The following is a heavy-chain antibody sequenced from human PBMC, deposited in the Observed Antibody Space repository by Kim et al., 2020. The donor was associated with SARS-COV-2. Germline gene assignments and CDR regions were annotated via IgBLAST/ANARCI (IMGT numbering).Heavy chain of an antibody. V-gene: IGHV4-59*09. J-gene: IGHJ4*02. CDR2: T. Sequence: TNYNPSLKSRFTISVDTSKNQFSLDLSSVTAADTAVYYCARGPNRYYFDYWGQGTLVTVSP. CDR3: ARGPNRYYFDY.